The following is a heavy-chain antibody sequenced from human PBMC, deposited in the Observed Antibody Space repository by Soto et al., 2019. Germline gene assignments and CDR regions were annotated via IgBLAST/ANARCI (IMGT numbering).Heavy chain of an antibody. V-gene: IGHV1-18*01. CDR2: ISAYNGNT. J-gene: IGHJ6*02. CDR3: ARGLRLGYCSSTSCWLGRGSSPKYYYYYGMDV. Sequence: QVQLVQSGAEVKKPGASVKVSCKASGYTFTSYGISWVRQAPGQGLEWMGWISAYNGNTNYAQKLQGRVTMTTDTSTSTAYMELRSLRSDDTAVYYCARGLRLGYCSSTSCWLGRGSSPKYYYYYGMDVWGQGTTVTVSS. D-gene: IGHD2-2*03. CDR1: GYTFTSYG.